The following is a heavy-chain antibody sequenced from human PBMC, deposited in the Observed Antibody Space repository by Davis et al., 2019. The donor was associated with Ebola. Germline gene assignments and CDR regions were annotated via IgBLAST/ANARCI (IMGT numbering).Heavy chain of an antibody. V-gene: IGHV4-34*01. CDR1: GGSFSGYY. J-gene: IGHJ4*02. CDR2: INHSGST. CDR3: AREDGSGSYYKY. Sequence: PGGSLRLSCAVYGGSFSGYYWSWIRQPPGKGLEWIGEINHSGSTNYNPSLKSRVTISVDTSKNQFSLKLSSVTAADTAVYYCAREDGSGSYYKYWGQGTLVTVSS. D-gene: IGHD3-10*01.